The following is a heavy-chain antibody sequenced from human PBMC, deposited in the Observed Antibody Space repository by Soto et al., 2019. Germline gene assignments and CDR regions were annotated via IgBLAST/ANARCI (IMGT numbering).Heavy chain of an antibody. CDR1: GHTLSELS. D-gene: IGHD2-15*01. CDR3: AVGAASCLRSPVDY. CDR2: FDPEDGET. V-gene: IGHV1-24*01. Sequence: QVQLVQSGAEVKKPGASVKVTCKVSGHTLSELSMPWVRQAPGKGLEWMGGFDPEDGETMSAQEFQGRVTMTEDTSTASTYMELSSLRYEDTVVYYSAVGAASCLRSPVDYWGQGTLVTISS. J-gene: IGHJ4*02.